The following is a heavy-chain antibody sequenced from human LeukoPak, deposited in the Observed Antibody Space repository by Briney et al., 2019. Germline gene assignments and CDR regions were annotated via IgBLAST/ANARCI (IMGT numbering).Heavy chain of an antibody. J-gene: IGHJ5*02. V-gene: IGHV3-30*04. Sequence: PGRSLRLSCVASEFTFTHYAIHWVRQAPGKGLEWVAVISYDGSNKYYADSVKGRFTISRDNSKNTLYLQMNSLRAEDTAVYYCATGITMIVVSWGQGTLVTVSS. CDR2: ISYDGSNK. CDR3: ATGITMIVVS. D-gene: IGHD3-22*01. CDR1: EFTFTHYA.